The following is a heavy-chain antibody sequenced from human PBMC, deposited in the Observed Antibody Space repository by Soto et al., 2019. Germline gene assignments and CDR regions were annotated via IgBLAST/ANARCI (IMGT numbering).Heavy chain of an antibody. D-gene: IGHD2-2*01. CDR1: GFTFSSYG. J-gene: IGHJ6*04. CDR3: AKDLVVPAAKDYYYYGMDV. CDR2: ISYDGSNK. V-gene: IGHV3-30*18. Sequence: GGSLRLSCAASGFTFSSYGMHWVRQAPGKGLEWVAVISYDGSNKYYADSVKGRFTISRDNSKNTLYLQMNSLRAEDTAVYYCAKDLVVPAAKDYYYYGMDVWGKGATVTVSS.